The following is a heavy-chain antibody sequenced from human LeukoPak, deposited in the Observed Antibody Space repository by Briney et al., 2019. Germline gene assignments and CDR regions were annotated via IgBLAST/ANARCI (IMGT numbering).Heavy chain of an antibody. Sequence: PSETLSLTCTVSGGSISSHYWSWIRQPPGKGLEWIGYIYYSGSTNYNPSLKSRVTISVDTSKNQFSLKLSSVTAADTAVYYCARERGYSYGRHFDYWSQGTLVTVSS. V-gene: IGHV4-59*11. CDR2: IYYSGST. D-gene: IGHD5-18*01. J-gene: IGHJ4*02. CDR3: ARERGYSYGRHFDY. CDR1: GGSISSHY.